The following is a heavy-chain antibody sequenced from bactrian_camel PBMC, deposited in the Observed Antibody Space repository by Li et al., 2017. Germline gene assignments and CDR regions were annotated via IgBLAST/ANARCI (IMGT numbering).Heavy chain of an antibody. Sequence: VQLVESGGGLVQPGGSLRLSCAASGYTYSTYCMGWFRQVPGKERERIAMIHFGGDSVYVADSVKGRFAISRDNAKNTVYLQMNCLKPEDTAVYFCAAVSGYWGQGTQVTV. CDR2: IHFGGDSV. CDR3: AAVSGY. CDR1: GYTYSTYC. J-gene: IGHJ6*01. V-gene: IGHV3S40*01.